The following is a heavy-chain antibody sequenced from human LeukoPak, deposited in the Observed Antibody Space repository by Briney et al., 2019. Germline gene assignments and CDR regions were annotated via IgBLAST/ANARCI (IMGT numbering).Heavy chain of an antibody. CDR3: ARVCSSGRCLDY. D-gene: IGHD2-15*01. V-gene: IGHV4-38-2*02. Sequence: TTSETLSLXCTVSGYSISSGYYWAWMQQPPGKGLAWIGSINHSGSTYYNPSLKSRVTVSVDTSKNQVSLRLSSVTAADTAVYYCARVCSSGRCLDYWGQGTLVTVSS. J-gene: IGHJ4*02. CDR1: GYSISSGYY. CDR2: INHSGST.